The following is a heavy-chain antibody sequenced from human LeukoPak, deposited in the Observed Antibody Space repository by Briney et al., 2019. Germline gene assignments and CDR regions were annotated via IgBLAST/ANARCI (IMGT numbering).Heavy chain of an antibody. Sequence: GRSLRLSCAASGFTFSSYGMHWVRQAPGKGLEWVAVISYDGSNKYYADSVKGRFTISRDNSKNTLYLQMNSLRAEDTAVYYCAKDQRNSGGYYGVDYWGQGTLVTVSS. J-gene: IGHJ4*02. D-gene: IGHD1-26*01. V-gene: IGHV3-30*18. CDR3: AKDQRNSGGYYGVDY. CDR1: GFTFSSYG. CDR2: ISYDGSNK.